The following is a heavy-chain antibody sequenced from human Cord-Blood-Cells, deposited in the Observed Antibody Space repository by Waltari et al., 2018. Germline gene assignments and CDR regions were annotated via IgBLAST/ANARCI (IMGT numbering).Heavy chain of an antibody. J-gene: IGHJ4*02. V-gene: IGHV3-7*01. CDR2: IKQDGSEK. Sequence: EVQLVESGGGLVRPGGSLRLSCAASGFTFSSYWMSWVRQAPGKGLEWVANIKQDGSEKYYVDSVKGRFTISRDNAKNSLYLQMNSLRAEDTAVYYCARAGEYSSSLASYYFDYWGQGTLVTVSS. CDR1: GFTFSSYW. D-gene: IGHD6-6*01. CDR3: ARAGEYSSSLASYYFDY.